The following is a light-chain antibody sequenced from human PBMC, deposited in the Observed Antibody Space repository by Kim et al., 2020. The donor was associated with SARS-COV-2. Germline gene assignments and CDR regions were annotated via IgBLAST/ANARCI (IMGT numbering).Light chain of an antibody. CDR1: QAIRKY. CDR2: AVS. Sequence: SASVGDRGTITWRAGQAIRKYVAWYQQKPGKIPKLLIHAVSTLQSGVPSRFSGGGSGTDFTLTIRGLQPEDVATYYCQTYDTVPYNFGQGTKLEI. CDR3: QTYDTVPYN. J-gene: IGKJ2*01. V-gene: IGKV1-27*01.